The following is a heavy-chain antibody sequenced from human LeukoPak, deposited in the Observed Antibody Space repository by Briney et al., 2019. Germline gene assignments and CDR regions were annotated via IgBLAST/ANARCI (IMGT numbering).Heavy chain of an antibody. Sequence: GGSLRLSCAASGFTVSKNYMNWVRQAPGKGLEWVSVIYSGGSTYYADSVKGRFTISRDNSKNTLYLQMNSLRAEDTAVYYCAREQTFPYFDSWDQGTLVTVSS. CDR2: IYSGGST. CDR3: AREQTFPYFDS. V-gene: IGHV3-66*01. J-gene: IGHJ4*02. CDR1: GFTVSKNY. D-gene: IGHD3-16*01.